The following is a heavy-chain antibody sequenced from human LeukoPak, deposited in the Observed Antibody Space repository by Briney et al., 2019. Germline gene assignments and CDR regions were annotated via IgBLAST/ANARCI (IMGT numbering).Heavy chain of an antibody. V-gene: IGHV3-11*04. D-gene: IGHD6-13*01. CDR2: ISSSGSTI. J-gene: IGHJ3*02. CDR3: AKDLVEYSRGYDAFDM. Sequence: GGSLRLSCAASGFTFSDYYMSWIRQAPGKGLEWVSYISSSGSTIYYADSVKGRFTISRDNSKNTLYLQMNSLRAEDTAVYHCAKDLVEYSRGYDAFDMWGQGTMVTVSS. CDR1: GFTFSDYY.